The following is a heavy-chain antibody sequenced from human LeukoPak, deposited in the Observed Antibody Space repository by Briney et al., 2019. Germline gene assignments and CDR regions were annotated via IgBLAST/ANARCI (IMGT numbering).Heavy chain of an antibody. Sequence: PGRSLTLSCAASGFTFIDYGMHWVRQAPGKGLEWVTGIAFDGSRKHYADSVKGRFTISRDNARNTMDLQMNSLRVEDTAVYHCTRYDSSRFDPWGQGTLVIVSS. CDR3: TRYDSSRFDP. D-gene: IGHD3-3*01. V-gene: IGHV3-30*03. CDR1: GFTFIDYG. J-gene: IGHJ5*02. CDR2: IAFDGSRK.